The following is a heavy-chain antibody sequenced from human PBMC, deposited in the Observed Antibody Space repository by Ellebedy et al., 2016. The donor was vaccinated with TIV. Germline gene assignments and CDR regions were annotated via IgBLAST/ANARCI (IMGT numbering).Heavy chain of an antibody. CDR3: AYSGYYYYFDY. J-gene: IGHJ4*02. V-gene: IGHV1-69*13. CDR1: GGTFSSYA. CDR2: IIPIFGTA. D-gene: IGHD3-22*01. Sequence: SVKVSXXASGGTFSSYAISWVRQAPGQGLEWMGGIIPIFGTANYAQKLQGRVTITADESTSTAYMELSSLRSEDTAVYYCAYSGYYYYFDYWGQGTLVTVSS.